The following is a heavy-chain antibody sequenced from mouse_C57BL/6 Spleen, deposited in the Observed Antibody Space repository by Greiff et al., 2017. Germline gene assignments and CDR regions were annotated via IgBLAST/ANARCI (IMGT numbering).Heavy chain of an antibody. CDR1: GYAFSSSW. D-gene: IGHD3-2*02. CDR2: IYPGDGDT. Sequence: QVQLQQSGPELVKPGASVKISCKASGYAFSSSWMNWVKQRPGKGLEWIGRIYPGDGDTNYNGKFKGKATLTADKSSSTAYMQLSSLTSEDSAVYFCARGLDSSGYGFAYWGQGTLVTVSA. J-gene: IGHJ3*01. CDR3: ARGLDSSGYGFAY. V-gene: IGHV1-82*01.